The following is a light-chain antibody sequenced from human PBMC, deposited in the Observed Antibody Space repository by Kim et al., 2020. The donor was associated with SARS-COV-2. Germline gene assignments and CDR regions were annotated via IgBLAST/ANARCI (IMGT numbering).Light chain of an antibody. CDR3: QVWDTTSNWV. CDR2: YDN. V-gene: IGLV3-21*01. CDR1: NIGSKA. J-gene: IGLJ3*02. Sequence: SYELTQPPSMSVAPGQTATLTCGGSNIGSKAVHWYQQKTGQAPVLVIYYDNDRPSLIPARFSGSNSGNTATLTITGVEAGDEADYYCQVWDTTSNWVFGG.